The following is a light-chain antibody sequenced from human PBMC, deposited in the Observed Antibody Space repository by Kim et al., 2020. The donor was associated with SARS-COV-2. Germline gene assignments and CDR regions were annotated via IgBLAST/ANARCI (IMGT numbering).Light chain of an antibody. CDR3: QQYNSRHS. V-gene: IGKV3D-15*01. CDR1: QSLSRD. J-gene: IGKJ2*01. Sequence: EIVMTQSPATLSLSPGERATLSCRASQSLSRDLAWYQHKPGQAPRLVIFDASTRATGIPSRFSGSGSDTEYSLTSSSLQSEDFAVYYCQQYNSRHSFGQGTKLEI. CDR2: DAS.